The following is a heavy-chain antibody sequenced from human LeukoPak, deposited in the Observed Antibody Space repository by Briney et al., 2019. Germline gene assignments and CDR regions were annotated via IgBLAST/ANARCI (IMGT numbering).Heavy chain of an antibody. Sequence: GGSLRLSCAASGFTFSSYAMSWVRQAPGKGLEWVSAISGSGGSTYYADSVKGRFTISRDNSKNTLYLQMNSLRAEDTAVYYCAREGPVTIFGVVTDPSPYYFDYWGQGTLVTVSS. V-gene: IGHV3-23*01. CDR1: GFTFSSYA. D-gene: IGHD3-3*01. CDR2: ISGSGGST. J-gene: IGHJ4*02. CDR3: AREGPVTIFGVVTDPSPYYFDY.